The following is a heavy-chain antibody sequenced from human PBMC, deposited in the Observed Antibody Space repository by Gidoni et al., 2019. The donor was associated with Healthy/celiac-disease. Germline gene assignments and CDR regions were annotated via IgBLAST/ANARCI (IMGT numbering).Heavy chain of an antibody. CDR1: GGSISSSNW. CDR2: IYRSGST. J-gene: IGHJ4*02. CDR3: ARALRVWVYFDY. D-gene: IGHD3-16*01. V-gene: IGHV4-4*02. Sequence: QVQLQESGPGLVKPSGALSLTCAVSGGSISSSNWWSWVRQPPGKGLEWIGEIYRSGSTNYNPSVKIRVTISVDKSKNQFSLKLSSVAAADTAVYYCARALRVWVYFDYCGQGTLVTVSS.